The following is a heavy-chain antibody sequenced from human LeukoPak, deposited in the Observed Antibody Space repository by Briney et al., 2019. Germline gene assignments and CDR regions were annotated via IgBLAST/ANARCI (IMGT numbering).Heavy chain of an antibody. J-gene: IGHJ6*02. CDR3: ATSGLRPIYYYYGMDV. Sequence: SQTLSLTCTVSGGSISSGSYYCSWIRQPAGKGLEWIGRIYTSGSTNYNPSLKSRVTISVDTSKNQFSLKLSSVTAADTAVYYCATSGLRPIYYYYGMDVWGQGTTVTVSS. V-gene: IGHV4-61*02. D-gene: IGHD5-12*01. CDR1: GGSISSGSYY. CDR2: IYTSGST.